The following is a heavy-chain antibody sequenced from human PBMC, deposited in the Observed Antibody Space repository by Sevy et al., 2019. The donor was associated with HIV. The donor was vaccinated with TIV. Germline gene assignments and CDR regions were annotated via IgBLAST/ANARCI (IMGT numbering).Heavy chain of an antibody. V-gene: IGHV1-46*01. J-gene: IGHJ4*02. CDR2: INPSGGST. CDR3: ARDRRSAYDFDY. Sequence: ASVKVSCKASGYTFTSYYMHWVRQAPGQGLEWMGIINPSGGSTSYSQKFQGRVTMTRDTSTSTVYMELSSLRSEDTAVYYCARDRRSAYDFDYWGQGTLVTVSS. CDR1: GYTFTSYY. D-gene: IGHD3-3*01.